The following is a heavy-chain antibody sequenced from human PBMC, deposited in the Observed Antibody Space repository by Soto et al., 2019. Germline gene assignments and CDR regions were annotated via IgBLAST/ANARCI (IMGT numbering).Heavy chain of an antibody. CDR1: GFTFSSYA. CDR3: VKVYDILTGYYVDP. CDR2: ISSNGGST. Sequence: GGSLRLSCSASGFTFSSYAMHWVRQAPGKGLEYVSAISSNGGSTYYADSVKGRFTISRDNSKNTLYLQMSSLRAEDTAVYYCVKVYDILTGYYVDPWGQGTLVTVSS. J-gene: IGHJ5*02. V-gene: IGHV3-64D*08. D-gene: IGHD3-9*01.